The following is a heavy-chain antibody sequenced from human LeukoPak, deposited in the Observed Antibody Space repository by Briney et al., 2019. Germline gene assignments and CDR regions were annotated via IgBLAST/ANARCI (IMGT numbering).Heavy chain of an antibody. Sequence: GGSLRLSCAASGFTFSTYGMHWVRQAPGKGLEWVAVIWYDGSYKYYADSVKGRFTISRDNSKNTLYLQMNSLRAEDTAVYYCARGGGVGTSGSTDYWGQGTLVTVSS. J-gene: IGHJ4*02. V-gene: IGHV3-33*01. CDR3: ARGGGVGTSGSTDY. CDR1: GFTFSTYG. D-gene: IGHD6-19*01. CDR2: IWYDGSYK.